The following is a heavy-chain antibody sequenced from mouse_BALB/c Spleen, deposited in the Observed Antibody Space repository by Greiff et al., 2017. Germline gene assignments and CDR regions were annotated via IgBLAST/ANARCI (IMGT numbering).Heavy chain of an antibody. CDR3: ARNWGGSSSYYFDN. V-gene: IGHV2-2*02. CDR2: IWSGGST. CDR1: GFSLTSYG. Sequence: QVQLKESGPGLVQPSQSLSITCTVSGFSLTSYGVHWVRQSPGKGLEWLGVIWSGGSTDYNAAFISRLSISKDNSKSQVFFKMNSLQANDTAIYYCARNWGGSSSYYFDNWGQGTTLTVAS. D-gene: IGHD1-1*01. J-gene: IGHJ2*01.